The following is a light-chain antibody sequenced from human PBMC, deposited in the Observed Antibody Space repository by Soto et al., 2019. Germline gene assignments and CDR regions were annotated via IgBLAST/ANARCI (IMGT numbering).Light chain of an antibody. J-gene: IGLJ1*01. Sequence: QSALTQPASVSGSPGQSITISCTGTSSDVGSYNLVSWYQQHPGKAPKLMIYEGSKRPSGVSYRFSGSKSGNTASLTISGLQAEDEADYYCCSYAGSYTFVFGSGTKLTVL. CDR3: CSYAGSYTFV. CDR2: EGS. CDR1: SSDVGSYNL. V-gene: IGLV2-23*03.